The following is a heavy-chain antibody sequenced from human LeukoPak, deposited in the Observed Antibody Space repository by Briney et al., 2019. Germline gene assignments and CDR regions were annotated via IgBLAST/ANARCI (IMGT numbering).Heavy chain of an antibody. CDR2: IYSGGST. D-gene: IGHD2-21*01. CDR3: ARDARIVVVPKVYYYGMDV. J-gene: IGHJ6*02. CDR1: GFTVSSNY. V-gene: IGHV3-53*01. Sequence: GGSLRLSCAASGFTVSSNYMSWVRQAPGKGLEWVLVIYSGGSTYYADSVKGRFTISRDNSKNTLYLQMNSLRAEDTAVYYCARDARIVVVPKVYYYGMDVWGQGTTVTVSS.